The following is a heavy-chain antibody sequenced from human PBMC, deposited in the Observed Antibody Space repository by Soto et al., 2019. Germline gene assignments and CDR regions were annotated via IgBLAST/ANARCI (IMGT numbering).Heavy chain of an antibody. V-gene: IGHV4-59*12. D-gene: IGHD3-10*01. CDR2: IYYSGST. J-gene: IGHJ4*02. CDR1: GGSISSYY. CDR3: ARDQNGSGNYYTRYFAY. Sequence: PSETLSLTCTVSGGSISSYYWSWIRQPPGKGLEWIGYIYYSGSTNYNPSLKSRVTISVDKSMNQFSLNVSSVTAADTAVYYCARDQNGSGNYYTRYFAYWGQGTLVTVSS.